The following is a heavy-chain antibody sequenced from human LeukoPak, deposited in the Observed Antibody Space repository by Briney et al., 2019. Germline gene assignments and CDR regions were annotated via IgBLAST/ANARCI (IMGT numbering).Heavy chain of an antibody. CDR3: AKGSGYDTDFDF. Sequence: GGSLRLSCAASGFTFSTYVISWVRQAPGKGLEWVSGISDGGDNTYYADSVKGRFTISRDNSKNTLYLQMNSLRAEDTAVYYCAKGSGYDTDFDFWGQGTLVSVSS. V-gene: IGHV3-23*01. J-gene: IGHJ4*02. CDR2: ISDGGDNT. CDR1: GFTFSTYV. D-gene: IGHD5-12*01.